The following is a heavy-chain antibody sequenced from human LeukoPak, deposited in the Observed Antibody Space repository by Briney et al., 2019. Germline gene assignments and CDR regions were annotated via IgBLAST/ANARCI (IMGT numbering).Heavy chain of an antibody. J-gene: IGHJ4*02. V-gene: IGHV3-23*01. D-gene: IGHD3-22*01. CDR2: ISGSGGST. CDR1: GFTFSSYA. Sequence: PGGSLRLSCAASGFTFSSYAMSWVRQAPGKGLEWVSAISGSGGSTYYADSVKGRFTISRDNSKNTLYLQMNSLRAEDTALYYCAKVLNYYDSSGYYSDLPLGGYFDYWGQGTLVTVSS. CDR3: AKVLNYYDSSGYYSDLPLGGYFDY.